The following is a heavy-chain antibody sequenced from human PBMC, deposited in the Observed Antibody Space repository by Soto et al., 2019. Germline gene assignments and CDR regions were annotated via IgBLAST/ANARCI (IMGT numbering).Heavy chain of an antibody. D-gene: IGHD3-22*01. V-gene: IGHV1-18*01. J-gene: IGHJ5*02. CDR2: ISAYNGNT. CDR1: GYTFTSYG. CDR3: ARAYYYDSRGYNWFDP. Sequence: QVQLVQSGAEVKKPGASVKVSCKASGYTFTSYGISWVRQAPGQGLEWMGWISAYNGNTNYAQKLQGRVTMTTDTSTSTAYMELRSQRSDDTAVYYCARAYYYDSRGYNWFDPWGQGTLVTVSS.